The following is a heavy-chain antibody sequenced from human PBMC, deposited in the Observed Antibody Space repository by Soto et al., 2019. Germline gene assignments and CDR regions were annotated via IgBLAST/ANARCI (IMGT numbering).Heavy chain of an antibody. CDR3: ASLFDFWSGYHNWFDP. V-gene: IGHV1-69*13. J-gene: IGHJ5*02. D-gene: IGHD3-3*01. Sequence: SVKVSCKASGGTFSSYAISWVRQAPGQGLEWMGGIIPIFGTANYAQKFQGRVTITADESTSTAYMELSSLRSEDTAVYYCASLFDFWSGYHNWFDPWGQGTLVTVSS. CDR1: GGTFSSYA. CDR2: IIPIFGTA.